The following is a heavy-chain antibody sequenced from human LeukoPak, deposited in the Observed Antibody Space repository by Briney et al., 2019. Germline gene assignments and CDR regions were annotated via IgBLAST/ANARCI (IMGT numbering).Heavy chain of an antibody. Sequence: SETLSLTCTVSGGSISSYYWSWIRQPPGKGLEWIGYIYYSGSTNYNPSLKSRVTISVDTSKNQFSLKLSSVTAADTAVYYCARAPRIAVAAKAAFDIWGQGTMVTVSS. CDR1: GGSISSYY. D-gene: IGHD6-19*01. J-gene: IGHJ3*02. CDR2: IYYSGST. V-gene: IGHV4-59*01. CDR3: ARAPRIAVAAKAAFDI.